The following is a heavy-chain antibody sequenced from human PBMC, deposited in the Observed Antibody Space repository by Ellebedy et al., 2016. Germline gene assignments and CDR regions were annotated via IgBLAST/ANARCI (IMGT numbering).Heavy chain of an antibody. D-gene: IGHD3-22*01. CDR1: GYTFTSYS. J-gene: IGHJ4*02. CDR2: ISAYNGNT. V-gene: IGHV1-18*01. Sequence: ASVKVSCKASGYTFTSYSISWVRQAPGQGLEWMGWISAYNGNTNYAQKLQGRVTMTTDTSTTTAYMELRSLRSDDTAVYYCARGYDSSGYSSCFDYWGQGTLVTVSS. CDR3: ARGYDSSGYSSCFDY.